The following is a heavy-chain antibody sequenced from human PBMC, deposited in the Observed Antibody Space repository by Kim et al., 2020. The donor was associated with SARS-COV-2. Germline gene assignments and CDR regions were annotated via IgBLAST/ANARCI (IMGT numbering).Heavy chain of an antibody. CDR3: AKDGAFSSSWYLGGFYYYYGMDV. V-gene: IGHV3-30*18. J-gene: IGHJ6*02. D-gene: IGHD6-13*01. CDR1: GFTFSSYG. Sequence: GGSLRLSCAASGFTFSSYGMHWVRQAPGKGLEWVAVISYDGSNKYYADSVRGRFTISRDNSKNTLYLQMNSLRAEDTAVYYCAKDGAFSSSWYLGGFYYYYGMDVWGQGTTVTVSS. CDR2: ISYDGSNK.